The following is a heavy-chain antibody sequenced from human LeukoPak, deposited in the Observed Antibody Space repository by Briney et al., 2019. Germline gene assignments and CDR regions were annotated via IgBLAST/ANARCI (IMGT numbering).Heavy chain of an antibody. CDR2: TYYRPKWYT. J-gene: IGHJ4*02. D-gene: IGHD5-12*01. CDR3: ARDLMVDMKATIFDY. Sequence: SQTLSLTCAISGDSVSSNSAAWNWIRQSPSRGLEWQGRTYYRPKWYTDYAVSVKSRITSSPDTSKNQFTLQLNSVTPEDTAVYYCARDLMVDMKATIFDYWGQGTLVTVSS. CDR1: GDSVSSNSAA. V-gene: IGHV6-1*01.